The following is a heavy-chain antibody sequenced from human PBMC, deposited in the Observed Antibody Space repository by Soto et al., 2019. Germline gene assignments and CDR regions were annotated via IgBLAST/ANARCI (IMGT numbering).Heavy chain of an antibody. CDR3: AKGVVISVTYGMDV. Sequence: EVQLVESGGGLVLPGESLRLSCAASGFTFDDYAMHWVRQAPGKGLEWVSGISWNSGSIGYADSVKGRFTISRDNAKNSLYLQMNSLRAEDTALYYCAKGVVISVTYGMDVWGQGTTVTVSS. CDR2: ISWNSGSI. V-gene: IGHV3-9*01. D-gene: IGHD3-3*01. J-gene: IGHJ6*02. CDR1: GFTFDDYA.